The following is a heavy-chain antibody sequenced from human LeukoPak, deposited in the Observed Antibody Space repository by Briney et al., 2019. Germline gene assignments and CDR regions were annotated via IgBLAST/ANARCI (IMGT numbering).Heavy chain of an antibody. Sequence: GASVKVSCKASGGTFSSYAISWVRQAPGQGLEWMGGIIPIFGTANYAQKFQGRVTITTDEPTSTAYMELSSLRSEDAAVYYCARVGTTAYYYYYMDVWGKGTTVTVPS. CDR3: ARVGTTAYYYYYMDV. V-gene: IGHV1-69*05. D-gene: IGHD1-7*01. CDR2: IIPIFGTA. CDR1: GGTFSSYA. J-gene: IGHJ6*03.